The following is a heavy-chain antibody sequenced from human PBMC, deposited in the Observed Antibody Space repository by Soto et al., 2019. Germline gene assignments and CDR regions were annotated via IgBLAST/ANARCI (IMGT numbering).Heavy chain of an antibody. Sequence: GASVKVSCKASGYTFTSYGISWVRQAPGQGLEWMGWISAYNGNTNYAQKLQGRVTMTTDTSTSTAYMELRSLRSDDTAVYYCARDGEEYSSSWYGVYFDYWGQGTLVTVSS. CDR1: GYTFTSYG. CDR2: ISAYNGNT. D-gene: IGHD6-13*01. CDR3: ARDGEEYSSSWYGVYFDY. V-gene: IGHV1-18*01. J-gene: IGHJ4*02.